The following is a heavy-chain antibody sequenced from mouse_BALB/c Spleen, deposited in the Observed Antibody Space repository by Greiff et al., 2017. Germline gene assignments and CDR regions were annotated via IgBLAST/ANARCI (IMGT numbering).Heavy chain of an antibody. D-gene: IGHD1-1*01. Sequence: EVQLHQSGAELVRPGALVKLSCKASDFNIKDYYMHWVKQRPEQGLEWIGWIDPENGNTIYDPKFQGKASITADTSSNTAYLQLSSLTSEDTAVYYCARRGNYGSSYGWYFDVWGAGTTVTVSS. CDR3: ARRGNYGSSYGWYFDV. CDR2: IDPENGNT. V-gene: IGHV14-1*02. J-gene: IGHJ1*01. CDR1: DFNIKDYY.